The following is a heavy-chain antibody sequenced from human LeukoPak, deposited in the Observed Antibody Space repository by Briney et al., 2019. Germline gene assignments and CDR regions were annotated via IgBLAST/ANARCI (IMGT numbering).Heavy chain of an antibody. CDR2: IYYSGST. CDR1: GGSISSYY. CDR3: ARQRSLDFWSGYYK. V-gene: IGHV4-59*08. D-gene: IGHD3-3*01. Sequence: SETLSLTCTVSGGSISSYYWSWIRQPPGTGLEGSGYIYYSGSTNYNPSLKSRVTISVDTSKNQFSLKLSSVTAADTAVYYCARQRSLDFWSGYYKWGQGTLVTVSS. J-gene: IGHJ4*02.